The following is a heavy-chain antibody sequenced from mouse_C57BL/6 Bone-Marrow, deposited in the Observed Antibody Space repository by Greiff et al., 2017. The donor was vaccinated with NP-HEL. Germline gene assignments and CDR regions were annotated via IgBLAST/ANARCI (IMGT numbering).Heavy chain of an antibody. D-gene: IGHD1-1*01. CDR1: GFTFSDFY. CDR2: SRNKANDYTT. V-gene: IGHV7-1*01. CDR3: ARDADYYGSSSHWYFDV. Sequence: EVMLVESGGGLVQSGRSLRLSCATSGFTFSDFYMEWVRQAPGKGLEWIAASRNKANDYTTEYSASVKGRFIVSRDTSQSILYLQMNALRAEDTAIYYCARDADYYGSSSHWYFDVWGTGTTVTVSS. J-gene: IGHJ1*03.